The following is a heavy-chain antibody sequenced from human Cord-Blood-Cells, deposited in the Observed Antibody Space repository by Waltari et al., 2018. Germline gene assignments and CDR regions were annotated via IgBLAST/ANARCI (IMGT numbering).Heavy chain of an antibody. D-gene: IGHD3-16*01. Sequence: QLQLQESGPGLAKPSETLSRTCTVSGGSISSSSYYWGWLRQPPGKGLEWIGSIYYSGSTYYNPSLKSRVTISVDTSKNQFSLKLSSVTAADTAVYYCARLGKGDWGQGTLVTVSS. CDR3: ARLGKGD. V-gene: IGHV4-39*01. CDR1: GGSISSSSYY. CDR2: IYYSGST. J-gene: IGHJ4*02.